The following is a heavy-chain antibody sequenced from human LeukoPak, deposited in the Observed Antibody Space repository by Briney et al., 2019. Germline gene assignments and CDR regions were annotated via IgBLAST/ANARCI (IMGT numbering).Heavy chain of an antibody. CDR3: VRDPRDGYGHFDY. J-gene: IGHJ4*02. CDR2: IYSDGDT. CDR1: GFTFSGNH. D-gene: IGHD5-24*01. V-gene: IGHV3-66*02. Sequence: PGGSLRLSCGVSGFTFSGNHMNWVRQAPGKGLEWVSVIYSDGDTYYADSVKGRFTISRDNSKNTLYLQMNSLKPEDTAVYYCVRDPRDGYGHFDYWGQGTLVTASS.